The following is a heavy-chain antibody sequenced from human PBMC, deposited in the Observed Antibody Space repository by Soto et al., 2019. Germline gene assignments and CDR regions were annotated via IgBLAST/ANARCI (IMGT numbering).Heavy chain of an antibody. V-gene: IGHV3-23*01. Sequence: HPGGSLRLSCAASGFTFSSYAMSWVRQAPGKGLEWVSAISGSGGSTYYADSVKGRFTISRDNSKNTLYLQMNSLRAEDTAVYYCAKDVDRSWAYFDYWGQGTLVTVSS. CDR1: GFTFSSYA. J-gene: IGHJ4*02. CDR2: ISGSGGST. D-gene: IGHD6-13*01. CDR3: AKDVDRSWAYFDY.